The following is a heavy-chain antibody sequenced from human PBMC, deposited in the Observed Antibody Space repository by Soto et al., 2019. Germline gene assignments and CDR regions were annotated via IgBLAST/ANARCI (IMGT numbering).Heavy chain of an antibody. V-gene: IGHV4-31*03. Sequence: SETLSLTCTVSGGSISSGGYYWSWIRQHPGKGLEWIGYIYYSGSTYYNPSLKSRVTISVDTSKNQFSLKLSSVTAADTAVYYCARSPFYYYDFWSINWFDPWGQRTLVPVSA. CDR2: IYYSGST. D-gene: IGHD3-3*01. CDR1: GGSISSGGYY. J-gene: IGHJ5*02. CDR3: ARSPFYYYDFWSINWFDP.